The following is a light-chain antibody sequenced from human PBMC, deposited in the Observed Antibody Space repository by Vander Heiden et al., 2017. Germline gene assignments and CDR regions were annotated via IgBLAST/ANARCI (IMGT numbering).Light chain of an antibody. CDR3: QAWDSSTYV. CDR2: KDS. V-gene: IGLV3-1*01. CDR1: KFGDKY. Sequence: SYELTQPPSVSVSPGQTASITCSGDKFGDKYACWYQQKPGQYPVLVIYKDSKRPSGIPERFSGSNSGNTATLTISGTQAMDEADYYCQAWDSSTYVFGTGTKVTVL. J-gene: IGLJ1*01.